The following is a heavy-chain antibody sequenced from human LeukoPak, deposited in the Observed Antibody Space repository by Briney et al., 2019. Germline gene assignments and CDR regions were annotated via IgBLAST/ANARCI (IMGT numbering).Heavy chain of an antibody. CDR2: INHSGST. CDR3: ARDASYYYGLDV. CDR1: GGSFSGFY. Sequence: SETLSLTCNVSGGSFSGFYWNWIRQSPGKGLEWIGEINHSGSTNYSPSLKNRITISLDTSKNQFSLKLASVTAAVTAVYYCARDASYYYGLDVWGQGTTVTVSS. J-gene: IGHJ6*02. V-gene: IGHV4-34*01.